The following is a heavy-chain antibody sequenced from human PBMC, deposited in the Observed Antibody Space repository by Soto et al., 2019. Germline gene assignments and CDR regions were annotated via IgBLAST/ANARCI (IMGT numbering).Heavy chain of an antibody. CDR3: ACDPINAASHSFVMVV. CDR2: ISGYNGNT. CDR1: GYTFTSHG. V-gene: IGHV1-18*01. D-gene: IGHD6-25*01. J-gene: IGHJ6*02. Sequence: ASVKVSCKASGYTFTSHGISWVRQAPGPGLEWMGWISGYNGNTDYPQNFQVRLTMTTHTSTSTAYIELRRLRTDETDVCYCACDPINAASHSFVMVVWGQGTTVTVSS.